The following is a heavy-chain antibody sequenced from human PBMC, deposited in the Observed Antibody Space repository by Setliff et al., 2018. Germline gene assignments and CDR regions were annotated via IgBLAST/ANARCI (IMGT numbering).Heavy chain of an antibody. J-gene: IGHJ3*02. V-gene: IGHV4-34*01. Sequence: SETLSLTCAVYGGSFSGYYWSWLRQPPGKGLEWIGEINHSGSTNYNPSLKSRVTISVDTSKNQFSLKLSSVTAADTAVHYCARGWGSGWSKEGAFDIWGQGTMVTVSS. CDR3: ARGWGSGWSKEGAFDI. D-gene: IGHD6-19*01. CDR1: GGSFSGYY. CDR2: INHSGST.